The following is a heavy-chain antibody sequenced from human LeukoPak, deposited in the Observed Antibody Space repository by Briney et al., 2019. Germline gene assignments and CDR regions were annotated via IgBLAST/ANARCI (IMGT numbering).Heavy chain of an antibody. Sequence: GGSLRLSCTASGFTFGDYAMSWVRQAPGKGLEWVGFIRSKAYGGTTAYAASVKGRFTISRDDSKSIAYLQMNSLKTEDTAVYYCTRGYGWGPTTVLDYDILTGYSAIVDYWGQGTLVTVSS. J-gene: IGHJ4*02. CDR2: IRSKAYGGTT. CDR1: GFTFGDYA. CDR3: TRGYGWGPTTVLDYDILTGYSAIVDY. D-gene: IGHD3-9*01. V-gene: IGHV3-49*04.